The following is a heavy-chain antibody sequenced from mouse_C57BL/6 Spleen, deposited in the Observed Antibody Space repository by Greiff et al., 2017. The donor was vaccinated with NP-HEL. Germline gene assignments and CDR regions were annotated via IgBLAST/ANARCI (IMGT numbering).Heavy chain of an antibody. J-gene: IGHJ4*01. V-gene: IGHV1-18*01. CDR2: INPNNGGT. CDR1: GYTFTDYN. D-gene: IGHD2-3*01. Sequence: EVQLQQSGPELVKPGASVKIPCKASGYTFTDYNMDWVKQSHGKSLEWIGDINPNNGGTIYNQKFKGKATLTVDKSSSTAYMELRSLTSEDTAVYYCARRGYDGYEYYAMDYWGQGTSVTVSS. CDR3: ARRGYDGYEYYAMDY.